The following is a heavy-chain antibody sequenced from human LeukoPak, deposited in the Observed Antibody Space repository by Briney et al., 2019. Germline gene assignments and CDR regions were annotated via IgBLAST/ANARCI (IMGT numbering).Heavy chain of an antibody. Sequence: GGSLRLSCAASGFTFSDYYMSWIRQAPGEGLEWVSYITSSGSTIYHADSVKGRFTISRDNAKNALYLQMNSLRAEDTAVYYCARGGSGYDWGGYYFDYWGQGTLVTVSS. CDR1: GFTFSDYY. V-gene: IGHV3-11*04. CDR2: ITSSGSTI. J-gene: IGHJ4*02. CDR3: ARGGSGYDWGGYYFDY. D-gene: IGHD5-12*01.